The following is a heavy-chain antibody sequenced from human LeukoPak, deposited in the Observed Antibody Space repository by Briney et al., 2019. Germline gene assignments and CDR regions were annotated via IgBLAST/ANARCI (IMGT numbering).Heavy chain of an antibody. CDR3: ARVTPIKIFDY. CDR1: GYTFTDFW. V-gene: IGHV5-51*01. Sequence: GESLKISCKASGYTFTDFWIGWVRQMPGNGLEWMGIIYPGDSDTRYSPSFEGQVTISADKSIATAYLQWSSLKASDTATYFCARVTPIKIFDYWGQGSLVTVSS. J-gene: IGHJ4*02. CDR2: IYPGDSDT. D-gene: IGHD2-21*02.